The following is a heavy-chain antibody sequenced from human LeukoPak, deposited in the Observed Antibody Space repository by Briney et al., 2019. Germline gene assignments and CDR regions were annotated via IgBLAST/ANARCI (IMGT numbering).Heavy chain of an antibody. V-gene: IGHV1-46*01. D-gene: IGHD3-22*01. CDR2: INPSGGST. Sequence: ASVKVSCKASGYTFTTYYIHWVRQAPGQGLEWMGIINPSGGSTSYAQKFQDRVTMTRDTSTSTVYMELSSLRSEDTAVYYCARGRNYYDTSGYYYEGDAFDIWGQGTMVTVSS. CDR1: GYTFTTYY. CDR3: ARGRNYYDTSGYYYEGDAFDI. J-gene: IGHJ3*02.